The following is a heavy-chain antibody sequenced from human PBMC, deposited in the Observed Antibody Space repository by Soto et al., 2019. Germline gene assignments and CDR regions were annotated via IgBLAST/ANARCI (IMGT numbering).Heavy chain of an antibody. D-gene: IGHD5-18*01. J-gene: IGHJ4*02. CDR3: AKHGQLWPYHFDY. Sequence: GWSLRLSCAASGFTFSSYGMHWVRQAPGKGLEWVAVISYDGSNKYYADSVKGRFTISRDNSKNTLYLQMNSLRAEDTAVYYCAKHGQLWPYHFDYWGQGTLVTVSS. V-gene: IGHV3-30*18. CDR1: GFTFSSYG. CDR2: ISYDGSNK.